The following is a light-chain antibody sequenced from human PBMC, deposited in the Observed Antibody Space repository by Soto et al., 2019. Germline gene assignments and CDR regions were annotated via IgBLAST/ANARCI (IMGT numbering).Light chain of an antibody. CDR1: SSNIGAGYD. J-gene: IGLJ1*01. CDR2: NNV. CDR3: QSYDSSLSGSV. V-gene: IGLV1-40*01. Sequence: SALTQPRSVSGSPGQSVTIPCTGSSSNIGAGYDVHWYQQLPGTAPKLLISNNVNRPSGVPERFSAYKSDTSASLDITGLRAEDEAEYYCQSYDSSLSGSVFGTGTKVTVL.